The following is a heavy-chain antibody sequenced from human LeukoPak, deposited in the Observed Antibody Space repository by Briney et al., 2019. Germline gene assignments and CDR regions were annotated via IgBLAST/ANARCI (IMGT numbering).Heavy chain of an antibody. CDR2: IGTAGDT. D-gene: IGHD4-23*01. V-gene: IGHV3-13*01. Sequence: GGSLRLSCAASGFTFSSYDMHWVRQATGKGLEWVSAIGTAGDTYYPGSVKGRFTISRENAKNSLYLQMNSLRAEDTAVYYCARDRRVTAYYYGMDVWGQGTTVTVSS. J-gene: IGHJ6*02. CDR1: GFTFSSYD. CDR3: ARDRRVTAYYYGMDV.